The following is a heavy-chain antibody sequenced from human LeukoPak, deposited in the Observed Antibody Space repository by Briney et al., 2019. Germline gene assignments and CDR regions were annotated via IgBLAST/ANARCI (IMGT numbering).Heavy chain of an antibody. J-gene: IGHJ4*02. V-gene: IGHV4-34*01. D-gene: IGHD5-18*01. CDR1: GGSFSGYY. CDR2: INHSGST. Sequence: SETPSLTCAVYGGSFSGYYWSWIRQPPGKGLEWIGEINHSGSTNYNPSLKSRVTISVDTSKNQFSLKLSSVTAADTAVYYCARANLYVDTALRATTYFDYWGQGTLVTVSS. CDR3: ARANLYVDTALRATTYFDY.